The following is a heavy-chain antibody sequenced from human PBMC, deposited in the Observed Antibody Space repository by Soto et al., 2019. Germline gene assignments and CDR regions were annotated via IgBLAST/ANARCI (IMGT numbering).Heavy chain of an antibody. Sequence: QVQLVEAGGGVVQPGRSLRLSCAASGFTFSSYGMHWVRQAPGKGLEWVAVISYDGSNKYYSDSVNGRFTISRDNSKNPLYLQMNSLRAEDKAVYYCAKAFDSAGTDGIDVWGQGNTVTGSS. CDR2: ISYDGSNK. CDR3: AKAFDSAGTDGIDV. CDR1: GFTFSSYG. D-gene: IGHD3-9*01. V-gene: IGHV3-30*18. J-gene: IGHJ6*02.